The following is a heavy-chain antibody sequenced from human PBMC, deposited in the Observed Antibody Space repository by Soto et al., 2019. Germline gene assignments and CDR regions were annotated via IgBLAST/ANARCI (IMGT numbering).Heavy chain of an antibody. J-gene: IGHJ4*02. Sequence: QVQLVESGGGVVQPGGSLRLSCEASGFHFGNSAMHWVRQAPGKGLEWVAVIWYDGSNTYYGDSVQGRFIIPRDNAKNLMYLKMNSLRAEDTALYHCASDLTRHGYRHGSVDFWGLGTPVTVS. CDR2: IWYDGSNT. CDR3: ASDLTRHGYRHGSVDF. CDR1: GFHFGNSA. V-gene: IGHV3-33*01. D-gene: IGHD5-18*01.